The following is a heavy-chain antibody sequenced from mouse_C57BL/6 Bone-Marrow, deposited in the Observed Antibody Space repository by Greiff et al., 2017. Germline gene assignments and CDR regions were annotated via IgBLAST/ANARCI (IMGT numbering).Heavy chain of an antibody. CDR2: ISSGGSYT. J-gene: IGHJ2*01. CDR1: GFTFSSYG. V-gene: IGHV5-6*01. Sequence: EVQGVESGGDLVKPGGSLKLSCAASGFTFSSYGMSWVRQTPDKRLEWVATISSGGSYTYYPDSVKGRFTISRDNAKNTLYLQRSSLKSEDTAMYYGARPGDPYYLDYWGQGTTLTVSS. CDR3: ARPGDPYYLDY.